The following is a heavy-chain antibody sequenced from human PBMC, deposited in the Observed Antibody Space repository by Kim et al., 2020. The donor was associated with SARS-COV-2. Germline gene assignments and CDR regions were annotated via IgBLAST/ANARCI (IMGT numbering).Heavy chain of an antibody. CDR1: GFTFSSYG. J-gene: IGHJ4*02. CDR3: AKGHSNYMPLDY. D-gene: IGHD4-4*01. CDR2: ISYDGSNK. Sequence: GGSLRLSCAASGFTFSSYGMHWVRQAPGKGLEWVAGISYDGSNKYYADSVKGRFTISRDNSKNTLYLQMNSLRAEDTAVYYCAKGHSNYMPLDYWGQGTL. V-gene: IGHV3-30*18.